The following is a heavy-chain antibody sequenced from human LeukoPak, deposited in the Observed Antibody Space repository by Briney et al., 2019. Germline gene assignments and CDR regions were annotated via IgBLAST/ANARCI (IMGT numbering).Heavy chain of an antibody. Sequence: GXTLTEXXXXXXXXXXXKGLEWMGGFDSEDGETIYAQKFQGRVTMTRDTSTSTVYMELSSLRSEDTAVYYCARGGLYPWGQGTLVTVSS. CDR3: ARGGLYP. V-gene: IGHV1-24*01. J-gene: IGHJ5*02. CDR1: GXTLTEXX. D-gene: IGHD4/OR15-4a*01. CDR2: FDSEDGET.